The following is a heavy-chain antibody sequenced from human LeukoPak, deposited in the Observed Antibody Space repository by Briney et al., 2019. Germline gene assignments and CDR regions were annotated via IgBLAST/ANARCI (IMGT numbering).Heavy chain of an antibody. CDR3: ARGQGITIFGVVIPYYYYGMDV. J-gene: IGHJ6*02. CDR2: MNPNSGNT. D-gene: IGHD3-3*01. V-gene: IGHV1-8*01. CDR1: GYTFTSYD. Sequence: VASVEVSCKASGYTFTSYDINWVRQATGQGLEWMGWMNPNSGNTGYAQKFQGRVTMTRNTSISTAYMELSSLRSEDTAVYYCARGQGITIFGVVIPYYYYGMDVWGQGTTVTVSS.